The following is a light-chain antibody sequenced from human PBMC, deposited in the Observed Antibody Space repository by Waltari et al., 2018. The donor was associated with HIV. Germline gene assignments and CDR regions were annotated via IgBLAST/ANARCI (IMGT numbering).Light chain of an antibody. CDR2: SHN. J-gene: IGLJ2*01. CDR3: AAWDDSLNGVV. Sequence: QSVLTQPPSASGTPGQRVTISCSGSSSNIGSNTVNWYQQLPGTATKLLIYSHNQRPSGFPDRCAGAKSGTSAALAISGLQSEDEADYYCAAWDDSLNGVVFGGGTKLTVL. CDR1: SSNIGSNT. V-gene: IGLV1-44*01.